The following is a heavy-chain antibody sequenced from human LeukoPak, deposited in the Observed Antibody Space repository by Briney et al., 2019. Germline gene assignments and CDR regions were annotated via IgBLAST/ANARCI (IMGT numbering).Heavy chain of an antibody. D-gene: IGHD3-16*02. CDR2: INHSGST. CDR1: GGSFSGYY. V-gene: IGHV4-34*01. J-gene: IGHJ6*03. CDR3: ARGHYDYVWGSYRYTRNDYYYYMDV. Sequence: SEILSLTCAVYGGSFSGYYWSWIRQPPGKGLEWIGEINHSGSTTYNPSLKSRVTISVDTSENQFSLKLSSVTAADTAVYYCARGHYDYVWGSYRYTRNDYYYYMDVWGKGTTVTVSS.